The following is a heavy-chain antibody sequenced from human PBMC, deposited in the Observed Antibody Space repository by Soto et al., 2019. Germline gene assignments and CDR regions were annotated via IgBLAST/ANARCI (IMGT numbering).Heavy chain of an antibody. J-gene: IGHJ6*02. CDR2: IIPIFGTA. CDR3: ARAVAGGVYYYYGMDV. V-gene: IGHV1-69*12. Sequence: QVQLVQSGAEVKKPGSWVKFSCKASGSTFSSYAINWVRQAPGQGLESMGGIIPIFGTADYAQKFQGRVTITADESTSTAYMELSSLRSEDTAVYYCARAVAGGVYYYYGMDVWGQATTVTVSS. CDR1: GSTFSSYA. D-gene: IGHD6-19*01.